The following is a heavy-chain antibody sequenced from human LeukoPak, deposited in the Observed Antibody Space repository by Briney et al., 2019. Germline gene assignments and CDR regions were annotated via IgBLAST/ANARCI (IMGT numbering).Heavy chain of an antibody. CDR3: ARSYGDKFDY. CDR1: GFTFSSSA. CDR2: ISSSSSYI. J-gene: IGHJ4*02. V-gene: IGHV3-21*01. D-gene: IGHD4-17*01. Sequence: PGGSLRLSCAASGFTFSSSAMSWVRQAPGKGLEWVSSISSSSSYIYYADSVKGRFTISRDNAKNSLYLQMNSLRAEDTAVYYCARSYGDKFDYWGQGTLVTVSS.